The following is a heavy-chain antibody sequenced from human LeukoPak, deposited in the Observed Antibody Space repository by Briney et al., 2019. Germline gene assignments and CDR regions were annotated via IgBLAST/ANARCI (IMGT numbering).Heavy chain of an antibody. CDR1: GGSFSSYY. J-gene: IGHJ5*02. V-gene: IGHV4-4*07. CDR2: IYIGGST. CDR3: SRHEHKALAGDT. D-gene: IGHD6-19*01. Sequence: SCTVSGGSFSSYYWSWIRQPAGKGLEWIGRIYIGGSTFYNPSLKSRVTISVDTSINHFSLTLTSLTAADTAVYFCSRHEHKALAGDTWGQGTLVTVSS.